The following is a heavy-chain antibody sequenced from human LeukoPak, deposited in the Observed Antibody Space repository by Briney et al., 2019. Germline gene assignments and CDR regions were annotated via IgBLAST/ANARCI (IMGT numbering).Heavy chain of an antibody. D-gene: IGHD3-10*01. V-gene: IGHV3-30*02. J-gene: IGHJ6*03. CDR3: ARADYYGSGSYYNLGYYYMDV. Sequence: GGSLRLSCAASGFTFSSYGMHWVRQAPGKGLECVAFIRSDGGNKYYADSVKGRFTISRDNSMYTLYLQMNSLRAEDTAVYYCARADYYGSGSYYNLGYYYMDVWGKGTTVTISS. CDR2: IRSDGGNK. CDR1: GFTFSSYG.